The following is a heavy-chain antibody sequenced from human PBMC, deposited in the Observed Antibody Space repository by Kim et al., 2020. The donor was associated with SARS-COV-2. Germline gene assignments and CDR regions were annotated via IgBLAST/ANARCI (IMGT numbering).Heavy chain of an antibody. CDR2: GST. J-gene: IGHJ5*02. Sequence: GSTNHNPSRKSRATIADAPSMNQFSLKLSSVTAADTAVYYCARGFDPWGQGTLVTVSS. CDR3: ARGFDP. V-gene: IGHV4-59*09.